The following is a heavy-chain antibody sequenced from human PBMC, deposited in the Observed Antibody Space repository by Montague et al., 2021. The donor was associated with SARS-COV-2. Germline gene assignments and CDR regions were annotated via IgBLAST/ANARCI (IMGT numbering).Heavy chain of an antibody. CDR2: IKQDGSEK. V-gene: IGHV3-7*01. D-gene: IGHD3-3*01. Sequence: SLRLSCAASGFTFSSYWMSWVRQAPGKGLDWVANIKQDGSEKYYVDSVKGRFTISRDNAKNSLYLQMNSLRAEDTAVYYCARDSFWSGYYTDYYGMDVWGQGTTVTVSS. CDR3: ARDSFWSGYYTDYYGMDV. CDR1: GFTFSSYW. J-gene: IGHJ6*02.